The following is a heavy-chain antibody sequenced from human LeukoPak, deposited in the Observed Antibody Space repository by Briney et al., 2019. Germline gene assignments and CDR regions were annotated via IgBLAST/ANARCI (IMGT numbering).Heavy chain of an antibody. CDR3: ARQGIGRTYYYDSSGFDY. Sequence: PSETLSLTCTVSGGSISSYYWSWIRQPPGKGLEWIGYIYTSGSINYNLSLKSRVTISVDTSKNQFSLKLSSVTAADTAVYYCARQGIGRTYYYDSSGFDYWGQGTLVTVSS. D-gene: IGHD3-22*01. CDR1: GGSISSYY. CDR2: IYTSGSI. V-gene: IGHV4-4*09. J-gene: IGHJ4*02.